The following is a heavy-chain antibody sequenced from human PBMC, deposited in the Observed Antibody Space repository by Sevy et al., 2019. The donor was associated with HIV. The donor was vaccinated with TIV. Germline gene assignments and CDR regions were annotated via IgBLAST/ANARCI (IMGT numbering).Heavy chain of an antibody. CDR1: GYTFTGYY. D-gene: IGHD4-4*01. CDR2: INPNSGGT. Sequence: ASLKVSCKASGYTFTGYYMHCVRQAPGQGLEWMGRINPNSGGTNYAQKFQGRVTMTRDTSISTAYMELSRLRSDDTAVYYCARNDYSNYDHGMDVWGQGTTVTVSS. J-gene: IGHJ6*02. V-gene: IGHV1-2*06. CDR3: ARNDYSNYDHGMDV.